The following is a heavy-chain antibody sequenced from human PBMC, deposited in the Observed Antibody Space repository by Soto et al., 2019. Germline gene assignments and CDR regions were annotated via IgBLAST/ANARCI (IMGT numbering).Heavy chain of an antibody. D-gene: IGHD4-17*01. J-gene: IGHJ4*02. CDR2: ISAYNGNT. Sequence: QVQLVQSGAEVKKPGASVKVSCKASGYTFTSYGISWVRQAPGQGLEWVGWISAYNGNTNYAQKLKGRGTMXXDXSTXTAYMELRSLRSDDTAIYYCARAGSAVTARYYFDSWGQGALVTVSS. CDR3: ARAGSAVTARYYFDS. CDR1: GYTFTSYG. V-gene: IGHV1-18*01.